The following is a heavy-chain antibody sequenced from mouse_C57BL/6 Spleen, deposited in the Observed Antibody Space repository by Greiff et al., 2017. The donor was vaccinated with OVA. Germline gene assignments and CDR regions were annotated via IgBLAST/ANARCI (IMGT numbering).Heavy chain of an antibody. Sequence: VMLVESGPGLVQPSQSLSITCTVSGFSLTSYGVHWVRQSPGKGLEWLGVIWSGGSPDYNAAFISRLSISKDNSKSQVFFKMNSLQADDTAIYYCARGDYGKGYFDDWGQGTTLTVAS. CDR3: ARGDYGKGYFDD. CDR1: GFSLTSYG. V-gene: IGHV2-2*01. D-gene: IGHD1-1*01. CDR2: IWSGGSP. J-gene: IGHJ2*01.